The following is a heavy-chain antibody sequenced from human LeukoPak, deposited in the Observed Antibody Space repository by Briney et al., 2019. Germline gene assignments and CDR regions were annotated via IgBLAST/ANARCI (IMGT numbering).Heavy chain of an antibody. CDR3: ATGSGTFDY. CDR2: ISASGGST. J-gene: IGHJ4*02. V-gene: IGHV3-23*01. Sequence: GGSLRLSCAASGFTFSSSAMSWVRQAPGKGLEWVSAISASGGSTDYADSVKGRFTISRDNSKNTLYLQMNRLRAEDTAEYYCATGSGTFDYWGQGTLVTVSS. CDR1: GFTFSSSA.